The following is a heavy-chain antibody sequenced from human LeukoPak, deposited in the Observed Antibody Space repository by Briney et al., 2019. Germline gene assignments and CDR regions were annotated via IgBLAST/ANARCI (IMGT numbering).Heavy chain of an antibody. V-gene: IGHV3-30*18. D-gene: IGHD7-27*01. CDR3: AKGGLLTGDDY. CDR1: GFTFSSYG. Sequence: GGSLRLSCAASGFTFSSYGMHWVRQAPGKGLEWVAVISYDGSNKYYADSVKGRFTISRDNSKNTLYLQMNSLRAEDTAVYYCAKGGLLTGDDYWGQGTLVTVSS. CDR2: ISYDGSNK. J-gene: IGHJ4*02.